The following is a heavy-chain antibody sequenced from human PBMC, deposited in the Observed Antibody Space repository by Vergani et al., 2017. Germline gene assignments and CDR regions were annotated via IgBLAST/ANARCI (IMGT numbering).Heavy chain of an antibody. J-gene: IGHJ4*02. D-gene: IGHD3-22*01. CDR3: ARAYYYDSSGYLPFDY. V-gene: IGHV1-18*04. CDR1: GYTFTSHG. CDR2: ISAYIGNT. Sequence: QVQVVQSGPEVKKPGASVKVSCKTSGYTFTSHGISWLRQAPGQGLEWMGWISAYIGNTNYAQKLQGRGTMTTDTSTSTAYMELRSLRSDDTAVYFCARAYYYDSSGYLPFDYWGQGTLVTVSS.